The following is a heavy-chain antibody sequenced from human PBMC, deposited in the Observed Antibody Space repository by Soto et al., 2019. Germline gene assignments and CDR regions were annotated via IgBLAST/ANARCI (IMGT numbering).Heavy chain of an antibody. D-gene: IGHD6-13*01. V-gene: IGHV4-4*07. J-gene: IGHJ5*02. CDR3: ARDQGVAAAGITWFDP. Sequence: WETLSLTCTVSGASMNSYHWSWIRQPAGKGLEWIGHIHSSGSTNYNPSLKSRVTMSVDTSKNQFSLRLMSLTAADTAVYYCARDQGVAAAGITWFDPWGQGSLVTAPQ. CDR1: GASMNSYH. CDR2: IHSSGST.